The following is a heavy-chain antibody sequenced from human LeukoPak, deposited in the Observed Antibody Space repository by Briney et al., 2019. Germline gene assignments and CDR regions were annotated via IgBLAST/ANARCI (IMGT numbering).Heavy chain of an antibody. Sequence: ASVKVSCKASGNIFTGYYLHWVRQAPGQGLEWMGWINPNGGGPKYAPKFQGRVTMTTDTSINTVFMELSRLRSDDTAVCFCATGLFSYYYGSGAWGQGTLVSVSS. D-gene: IGHD3-10*01. CDR1: GNIFTGYY. V-gene: IGHV1-2*02. CDR2: INPNGGGP. CDR3: ATGLFSYYYGSGA. J-gene: IGHJ4*02.